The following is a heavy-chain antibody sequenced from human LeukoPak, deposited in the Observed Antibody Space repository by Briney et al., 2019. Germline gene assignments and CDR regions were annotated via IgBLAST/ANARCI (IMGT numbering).Heavy chain of an antibody. CDR2: ISSSGSTI. CDR1: GFTFSDYY. CDR3: ASTTVAGGTDY. D-gene: IGHD6-19*01. Sequence: GGSLRLSCAASGFTFSDYYMSWIRQAPGKGLEWVSYISSSGSTIYYADSVKGRFTISRDNAKNSLHLQMNSLRAEDTAVYYCASTTVAGGTDYWGQGTLVTVSS. V-gene: IGHV3-11*04. J-gene: IGHJ4*02.